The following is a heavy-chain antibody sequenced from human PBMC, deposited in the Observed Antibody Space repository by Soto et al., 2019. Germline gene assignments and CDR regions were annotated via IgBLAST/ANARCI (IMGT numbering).Heavy chain of an antibody. CDR1: GGSISSGGYY. V-gene: IGHV4-31*03. D-gene: IGHD3-22*01. Sequence: KTSETLSLTCSVSGGSISSGGYYWSWIRQHPGKGLEWIGYIHYSGSTTYNPSLKSRVTISVDTSKNQFSLNLNSVTAADTALYYCARVSYDNTGSGYFDYWGQGTLVTVSS. J-gene: IGHJ4*02. CDR2: IHYSGST. CDR3: ARVSYDNTGSGYFDY.